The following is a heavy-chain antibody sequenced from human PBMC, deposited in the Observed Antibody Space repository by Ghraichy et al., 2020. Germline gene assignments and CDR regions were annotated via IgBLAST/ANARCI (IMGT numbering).Heavy chain of an antibody. V-gene: IGHV4-34*01. CDR1: GGSFSGYY. CDR3: ARGRNSGWYYYYYYMDV. D-gene: IGHD6-19*01. CDR2: INHSGST. Sequence: SETLSLTCAVYGGSFSGYYWSWIRQPPGKGLEWIGEINHSGSTNYNPSLKSRVTISVDTSKNQFYLKLSSVTAADTAVYYCARGRNSGWYYYYYYMDVWGKGTTVTVSS. J-gene: IGHJ6*03.